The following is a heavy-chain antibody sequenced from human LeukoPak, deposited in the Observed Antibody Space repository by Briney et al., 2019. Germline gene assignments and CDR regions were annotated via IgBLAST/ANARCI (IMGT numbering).Heavy chain of an antibody. D-gene: IGHD2-15*01. CDR3: ARTQSALGYCSGGSCYNHYYYYYMDV. CDR1: GYTFTSYD. CDR2: MNPNSGNT. Sequence: ASVKVSCKASGYTFTSYDINWVRQATGQGLEWMGWMNPNSGNTGYAQKFQGRVTMTRNTSISTAYMGLSSLRSEDTAVYYCARTQSALGYCSGGSCYNHYYYYYMDVWGKGTTVTVSS. J-gene: IGHJ6*03. V-gene: IGHV1-8*01.